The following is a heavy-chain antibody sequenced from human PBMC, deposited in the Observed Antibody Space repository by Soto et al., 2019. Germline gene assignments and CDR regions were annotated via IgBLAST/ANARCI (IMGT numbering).Heavy chain of an antibody. D-gene: IGHD4-17*01. J-gene: IGHJ6*02. CDR2: TWYDGSNK. CDR1: GFTFSNYG. V-gene: IGHV3-33*01. CDR3: ARGFRPYGDFYGMDV. Sequence: QVQLVESGGGVVQPGRSLRLSCAASGFTFSNYGMHWVRQAPGKGLEWVAVTWYDGSNKYYADSVKGRFTISRDNSKNTLYLQMNSLRAEDTAVYYCARGFRPYGDFYGMDVWGQGTTVTVSS.